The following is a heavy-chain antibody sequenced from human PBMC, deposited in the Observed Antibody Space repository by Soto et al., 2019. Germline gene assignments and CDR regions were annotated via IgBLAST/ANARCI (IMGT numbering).Heavy chain of an antibody. CDR3: AKAAPYYDFWSGYYDY. CDR2: ISGSGGST. V-gene: IGHV3-23*01. D-gene: IGHD3-3*01. Sequence: LRLSCAASGFTFSSYAMSWVRQAPGKGLEWVSAISGSGGSTYYADSVKGRFTISRDNSKNTLYLQMNSLRAEDTAVYYCAKAAPYYDFWSGYYDYWGQGTLVTVSS. CDR1: GFTFSSYA. J-gene: IGHJ4*02.